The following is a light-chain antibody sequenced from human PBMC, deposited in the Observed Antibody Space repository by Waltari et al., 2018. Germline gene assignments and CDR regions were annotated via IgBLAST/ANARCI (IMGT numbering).Light chain of an antibody. J-gene: IGLJ3*02. Sequence: QSVLTQPPSASGPPGQRVTISCSGSASTIGGNLVNWSQQFPGKAPKLLIYRSDLRPSGVPDRFSGSKSGTSASLAISGLQSEDEADYFCASWDDSLNGHWVFGGGTKVTVL. V-gene: IGLV1-44*01. CDR2: RSD. CDR1: ASTIGGNL. CDR3: ASWDDSLNGHWV.